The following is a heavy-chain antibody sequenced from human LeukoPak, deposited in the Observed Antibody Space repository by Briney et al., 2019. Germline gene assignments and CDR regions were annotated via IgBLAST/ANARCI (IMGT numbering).Heavy chain of an antibody. CDR1: GGSTSTYH. D-gene: IGHD6-19*01. V-gene: IGHV4-59*01. Sequence: SETLSLTCTVSGGSTSTYHWSWIRQPPGKGLEWIGYIYYSGSTNYNPSLKSRVTISVDTSKNQFSLKLSSVTAADTAVYYCARENQGYSSGWSIDYWGQGTLVTVSS. CDR3: ARENQGYSSGWSIDY. J-gene: IGHJ4*02. CDR2: IYYSGST.